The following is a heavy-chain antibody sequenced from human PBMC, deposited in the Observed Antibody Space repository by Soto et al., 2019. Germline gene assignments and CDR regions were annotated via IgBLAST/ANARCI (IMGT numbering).Heavy chain of an antibody. D-gene: IGHD6-19*01. J-gene: IGHJ4*02. CDR3: ARTDKFTSQSSGWANRFDC. CDR2: IIATGGT. V-gene: IGHV3-23*01. CDR1: GFTFTNYA. Sequence: EVQLLESGGGLVQPGGSLRLSCAASGFTFTNYAMTWVRQAPGRGMDCVSTIIATGGTFYGDTVQGRFTISRDNSRSTLYLQMNSLRADDAAIYYCARTDKFTSQSSGWANRFDCWGQGTLFTFSS.